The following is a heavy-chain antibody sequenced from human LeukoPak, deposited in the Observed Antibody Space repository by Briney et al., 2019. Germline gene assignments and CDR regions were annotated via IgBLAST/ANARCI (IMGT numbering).Heavy chain of an antibody. CDR3: AKDPMVRGVIPYYFDY. J-gene: IGHJ4*02. D-gene: IGHD3-10*01. CDR2: IRYDGSNK. CDR1: GFTFSSYG. Sequence: GGSLRLSCAASGFTFSSYGMHWVRQAPGKGLEWVAFIRYDGSNKYYADSVKGRFTISRDNSKNTLYLQMNSLRAEDTAVYYCAKDPMVRGVIPYYFDYWGQGTLVTVSP. V-gene: IGHV3-30*02.